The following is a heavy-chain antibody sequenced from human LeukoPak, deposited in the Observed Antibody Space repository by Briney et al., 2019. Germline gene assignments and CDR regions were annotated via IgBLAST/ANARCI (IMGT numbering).Heavy chain of an antibody. Sequence: SETLSLTCTVSGGSISGYSWTWLRQPPGQGLEWIGYFHNSRTTSYNPSLTGRVIISVDTAMDQISLKLNSVTAADTAVYYCARGHLGLSPWGQGTLVTVSS. CDR1: GGSISGYS. V-gene: IGHV4-59*01. CDR3: ARGHLGLSP. CDR2: FHNSRTT. D-gene: IGHD3-10*01. J-gene: IGHJ5*02.